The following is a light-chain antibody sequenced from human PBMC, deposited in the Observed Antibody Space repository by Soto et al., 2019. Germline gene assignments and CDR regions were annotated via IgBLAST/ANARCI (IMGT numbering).Light chain of an antibody. CDR2: DVS. J-gene: IGLJ2*01. V-gene: IGLV2-14*01. Sequence: QSVLTQPPSVSGSPGQSITISCTGTSSDVGGYNYVSWYQQHPGKAPKLMIYDVSNRPSGVSNRFSGSKSGNTASLTISGLQAEDEADYYRSSYTSSSTVVFGGGTKLTVL. CDR1: SSDVGGYNY. CDR3: SSYTSSSTVV.